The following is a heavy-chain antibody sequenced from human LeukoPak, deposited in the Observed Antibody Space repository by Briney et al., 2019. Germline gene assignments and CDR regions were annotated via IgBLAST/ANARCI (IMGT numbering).Heavy chain of an antibody. Sequence: PGGSLRLSCAASGFTFSNAWMSWVRQAPGKGLEWVGRIKSKADGGTTDHAAPVKGRFTISRDDSKNTLYLQMNSLKTEDTAVYYCTTDPGIAAAGWESLVDYWSQGTLVTVSS. CDR2: IKSKADGGTT. V-gene: IGHV3-15*01. J-gene: IGHJ4*02. CDR1: GFTFSNAW. D-gene: IGHD6-13*01. CDR3: TTDPGIAAAGWESLVDY.